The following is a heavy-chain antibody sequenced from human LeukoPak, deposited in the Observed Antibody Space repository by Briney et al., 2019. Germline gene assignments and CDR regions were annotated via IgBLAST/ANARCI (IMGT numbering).Heavy chain of an antibody. CDR2: ISYDGSNK. J-gene: IGHJ4*02. D-gene: IGHD2-15*01. Sequence: QPGGSLRLSCAASGFTFRNCGMHWVRQAPGKGLEWVAVISYDGSNKYYADSVKGRFTISRDNSKRTLFLQTDSLRGEDTAVYYCANGGYYSLDSWGQGTLVTVSS. CDR3: ANGGYYSLDS. CDR1: GFTFRNCG. V-gene: IGHV3-30*18.